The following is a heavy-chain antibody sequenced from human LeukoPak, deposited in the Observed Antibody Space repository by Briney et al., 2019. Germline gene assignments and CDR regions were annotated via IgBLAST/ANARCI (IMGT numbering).Heavy chain of an antibody. CDR3: ARDGYDSSGYYFHY. CDR2: IIPIFGTA. Sequence: SVKVSCKASGGTLSSYAISWVRQASGQGLEWMGGIIPIFGTANYAQKFQGRVTMTRDTSISTAYMELSRLRSDDTAVYYCARDGYDSSGYYFHYWGQGTLVTVSS. J-gene: IGHJ4*02. V-gene: IGHV1-69*05. D-gene: IGHD3-22*01. CDR1: GGTLSSYA.